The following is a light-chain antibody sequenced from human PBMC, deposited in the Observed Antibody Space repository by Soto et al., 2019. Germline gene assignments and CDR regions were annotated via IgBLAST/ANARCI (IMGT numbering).Light chain of an antibody. CDR2: EVN. Sequence: QSALTQPASVSGSLGQSITISCTGTSSDVGGYNYVSWYQQHPGEVPKLMIYEVNNRPSGVSNRFSGSKSANTASLTISGLQADDEADYYCSSFTSSSTQVFGGGTKLTVL. J-gene: IGLJ3*02. CDR1: SSDVGGYNY. V-gene: IGLV2-14*01. CDR3: SSFTSSSTQV.